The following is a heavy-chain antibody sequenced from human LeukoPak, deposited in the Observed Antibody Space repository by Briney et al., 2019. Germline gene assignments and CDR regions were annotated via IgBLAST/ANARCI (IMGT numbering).Heavy chain of an antibody. CDR1: GYSFNTYY. J-gene: IGHJ4*02. D-gene: IGHD4-11*01. V-gene: IGHV5-51*01. Sequence: GESLKISCKGYGYSFNTYYIARVRQMPGKGLEWMGIIYPGDSDTRYSPSFQGQVTISADKSISTAYLQWSSLKASDTAMYYCARRDSNYVWKSWGQGTLVTVSS. CDR3: ARRDSNYVWKS. CDR2: IYPGDSDT.